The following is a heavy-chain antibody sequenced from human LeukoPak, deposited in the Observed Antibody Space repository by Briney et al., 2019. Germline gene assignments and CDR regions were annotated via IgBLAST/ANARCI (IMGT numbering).Heavy chain of an antibody. V-gene: IGHV3-23*01. J-gene: IGHJ4*02. CDR2: ISGSGGST. Sequence: PGGSLRLSCAASGFTFSSYWMSWVRQAPGKGLEWVSGISGSGGSTYYADSVKGRFTISRDNSKNTLYLQMNSLRAEDTAVYYCAKDSVPYYYGSGSYPDYWGQGTLVTVSS. D-gene: IGHD3-10*01. CDR3: AKDSVPYYYGSGSYPDY. CDR1: GFTFSSYW.